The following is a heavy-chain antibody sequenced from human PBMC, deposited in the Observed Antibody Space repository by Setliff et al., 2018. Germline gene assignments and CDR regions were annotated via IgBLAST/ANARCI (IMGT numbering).Heavy chain of an antibody. Sequence: GGSLRLSCAASGFTFSSYAMNWVRQAPGKGLEWVSGIGGGASRTYYADSVKGRFTISRDNSKNTLYLQMDSLRAEDTAVYYCARDAHRGGWDIAYWGPGIMVTVSS. CDR2: IGGGASRT. J-gene: IGHJ4*02. CDR1: GFTFSSYA. D-gene: IGHD1-26*01. CDR3: ARDAHRGGWDIAY. V-gene: IGHV3-23*01.